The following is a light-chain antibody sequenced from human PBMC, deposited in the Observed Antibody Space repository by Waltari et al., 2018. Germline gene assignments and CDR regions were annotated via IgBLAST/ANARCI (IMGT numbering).Light chain of an antibody. CDR2: SNN. J-gene: IGLJ2*01. CDR1: TSNIWALYD. CDR3: QSFDSSLSGVV. V-gene: IGLV1-40*01. Sequence: QSVLTQPPSVSGAPGQRVTIPCTGTTSNIWALYDVHWYQQLPGTAPHLLIYSNNNRPSGVPDRFSGSRSGTSASLAITGLQAEDEAHYYCQSFDSSLSGVVFGGGTKLTVL.